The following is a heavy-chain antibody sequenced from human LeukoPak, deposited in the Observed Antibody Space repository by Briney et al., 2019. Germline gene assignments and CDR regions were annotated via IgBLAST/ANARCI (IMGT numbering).Heavy chain of an antibody. V-gene: IGHV4-34*01. J-gene: IGHJ5*02. Sequence: SETLSLTCAVYGGSFSGYYWSWIRQPPGKGLEWIGEINHSGSTNYNPSLKSRVTISVDTSKNQFSLKLSSVTAADTAVYYRARAYASYNWFDPWGQGTLVTVSS. CDR3: ARAYASYNWFDP. CDR1: GGSFSGYY. CDR2: INHSGST. D-gene: IGHD2-2*01.